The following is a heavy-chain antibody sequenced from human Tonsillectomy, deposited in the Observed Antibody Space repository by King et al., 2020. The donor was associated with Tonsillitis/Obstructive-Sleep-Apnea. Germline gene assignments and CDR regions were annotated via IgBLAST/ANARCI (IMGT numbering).Heavy chain of an antibody. CDR3: AREETRWNDNYYMDV. CDR2: ISYDGSDE. CDR1: GFTFTTYG. Sequence: VQLVESGGGVVQPGRSLRLSCAASGFTFTTYGLHWVRQAPGKGLEWVAGISYDGSDEYYAVSVKGRFTISRDNSKNTLYLQMNSLRPEDTAVYYCAREETRWNDNYYMDVWGKETTVTVSS. D-gene: IGHD1-1*01. J-gene: IGHJ6*03. V-gene: IGHV3-30*01.